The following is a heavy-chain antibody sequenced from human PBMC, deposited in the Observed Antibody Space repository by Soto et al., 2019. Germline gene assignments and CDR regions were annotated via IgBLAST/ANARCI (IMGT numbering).Heavy chain of an antibody. CDR1: GYSFNTYW. V-gene: IGHV5-51*01. Sequence: GESLKISCMGSGYSFNTYWIGWVRQMPGKGLEWMGIIYPGDFDTRYSPSFQGLVTMSVDKSSNTAYLQWSSLKASDTAIYYCARQGSSGYYYYGMDVWGQGTTVTVSS. D-gene: IGHD6-6*01. CDR2: IYPGDFDT. CDR3: ARQGSSGYYYYGMDV. J-gene: IGHJ6*02.